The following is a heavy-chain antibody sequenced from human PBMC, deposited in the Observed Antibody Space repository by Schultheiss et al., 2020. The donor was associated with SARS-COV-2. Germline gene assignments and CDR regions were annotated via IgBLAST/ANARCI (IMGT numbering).Heavy chain of an antibody. CDR2: ISSSSSYI. CDR1: GFTFSTYS. V-gene: IGHV3-21*04. Sequence: GGSLRLSCAASGFTFSTYSMNWVRQAPGKGLEWVSSISSSSSYIYYADSVKGRFTISRDNAKNSLYLQMNSLRAEDTAVYYCARDSVGAAAGTSYYYGMDVWGQGTTVTVSS. J-gene: IGHJ6*02. CDR3: ARDSVGAAAGTSYYYGMDV. D-gene: IGHD6-13*01.